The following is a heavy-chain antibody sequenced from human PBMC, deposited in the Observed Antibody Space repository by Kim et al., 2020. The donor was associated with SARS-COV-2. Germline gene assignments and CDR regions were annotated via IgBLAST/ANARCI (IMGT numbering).Heavy chain of an antibody. CDR2: ISYDVSNK. J-gene: IGHJ5*02. D-gene: IGHD4-17*01. Sequence: GGSLRLSCAASGFTFSSYGMHWVRQAPGKGLEWVALISYDVSNKYYADSVKGRFTISRDNSKNTLYLQMNSLRAEDTAVYYCAKDTGTDYLNWFDPWGQGSLVTVSS. V-gene: IGHV3-30*18. CDR1: GFTFSSYG. CDR3: AKDTGTDYLNWFDP.